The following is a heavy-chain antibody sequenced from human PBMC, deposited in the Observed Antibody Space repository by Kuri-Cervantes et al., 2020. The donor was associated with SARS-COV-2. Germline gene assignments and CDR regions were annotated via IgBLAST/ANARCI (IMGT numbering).Heavy chain of an antibody. CDR2: IYPGDSDT. V-gene: IGHV5-51*01. J-gene: IGHJ6*02. Sequence: GGSLRLSCEGSGYSFTSYWIGWVRQMPGKGLEWMGIIYPGDSDTRYSPSFQGQVTISADKSISTAYLQWSSLKASDTAMYYCARQSRGATATVTTDYYYYGTDVWGQGTTVTVSS. CDR3: ARQSRGATATVTTDYYYYGTDV. CDR1: GYSFTSYW. D-gene: IGHD4-17*01.